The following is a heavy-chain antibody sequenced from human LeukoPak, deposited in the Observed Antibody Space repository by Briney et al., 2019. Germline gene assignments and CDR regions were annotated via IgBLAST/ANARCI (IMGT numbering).Heavy chain of an antibody. V-gene: IGHV3-15*01. CDR3: TTDRAGDAFDI. Sequence: PGGSLRLSCAASGFTFSNAWMSWVRQAPGKGLEWVGRIKSKTDGGTTDYAAPVKGRFTISRDDSKNTLYLQMNSLRTEDTAVYYCTTDRAGDAFDIWGQGTMVTVSS. CDR1: GFTFSNAW. J-gene: IGHJ3*02. CDR2: IKSKTDGGTT.